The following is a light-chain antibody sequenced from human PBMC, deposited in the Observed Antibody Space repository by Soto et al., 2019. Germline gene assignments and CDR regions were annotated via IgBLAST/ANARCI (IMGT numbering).Light chain of an antibody. Sequence: EIVLTQSAATLSLSPGERATLSCRASQSVRSYLAWYQQKPGQAPRLLIYNAFHRATGIPARFSGSGSGTDFTLTISSLEPEDFAVYFCQQRGTFGQGTKV. CDR2: NAF. V-gene: IGKV3-11*01. CDR3: QQRGT. J-gene: IGKJ1*01. CDR1: QSVRSY.